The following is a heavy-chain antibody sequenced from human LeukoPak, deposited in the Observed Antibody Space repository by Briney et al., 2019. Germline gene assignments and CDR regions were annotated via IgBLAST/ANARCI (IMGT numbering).Heavy chain of an antibody. J-gene: IGHJ3*02. CDR2: INHSGST. CDR3: ARGASPIHVWGRQGDAFDI. D-gene: IGHD3-16*01. V-gene: IGHV4-39*07. CDR1: GGSIGSSSYY. Sequence: PSETLSLTCTVSGGSIGSSSYYWGWIRQPPGKGLEWIGEINHSGSTNYNPSLKSRVTISVDTSKNQFSLKLSSVTAADTAVYYCARGASPIHVWGRQGDAFDIWGQGTMVTVSS.